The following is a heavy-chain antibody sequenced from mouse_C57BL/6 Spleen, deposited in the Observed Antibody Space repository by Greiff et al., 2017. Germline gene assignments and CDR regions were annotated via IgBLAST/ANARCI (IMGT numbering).Heavy chain of an antibody. Sequence: QVQLKQPGAELVRPGTSVKLSCKASGYTFTSYWMHWVKQRPGQGLEWIGVIDPSDSYTNYNQKFKGKATLTVDTSSSTAYMQLSSLTSEDSAVYYCAREGGFRPAYWGQGTLVTVSA. CDR3: AREGGFRPAY. J-gene: IGHJ3*01. CDR1: GYTFTSYW. V-gene: IGHV1-59*01. CDR2: IDPSDSYT.